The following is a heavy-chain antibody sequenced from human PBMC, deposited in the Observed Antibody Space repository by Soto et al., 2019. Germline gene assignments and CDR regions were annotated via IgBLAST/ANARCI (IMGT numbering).Heavy chain of an antibody. V-gene: IGHV4-61*01. CDR1: GGSVSSGSYY. D-gene: IGHD5-12*01. CDR3: ARGQVRGLAWFDP. CDR2: IYYSGST. J-gene: IGHJ5*02. Sequence: PSETLSLTCTVSGGSVSSGSYYWSWIRQPPGKGLEWIGYIYYSGSTNYNPSLKSRVTISVDTSKNQFSLKLSSVTAADTAVYYCARGQVRGLAWFDPWGQGTLVTVSS.